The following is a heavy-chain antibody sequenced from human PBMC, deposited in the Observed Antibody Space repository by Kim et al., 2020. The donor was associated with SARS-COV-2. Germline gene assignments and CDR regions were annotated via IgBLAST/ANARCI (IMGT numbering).Heavy chain of an antibody. V-gene: IGHV4-34*01. J-gene: IGHJ4*02. Sequence: TNYNPSLKSRVTISVDTSKNHFSLKLSSVTAADTAVYYCAREGYSSGYNYWGQGTLVTVSS. CDR3: AREGYSSGYNY. CDR2: T. D-gene: IGHD5-18*01.